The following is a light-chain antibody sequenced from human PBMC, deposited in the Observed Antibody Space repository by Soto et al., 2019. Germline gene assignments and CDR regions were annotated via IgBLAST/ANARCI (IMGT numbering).Light chain of an antibody. CDR2: GAS. V-gene: IGKV3-20*01. J-gene: IGKJ1*01. CDR1: QSVSSNY. CDR3: QLYGSSRT. Sequence: EIVLTQSPGTLSLSPGERATLSCRASQSVSSNYLAWYQQKPGQTPRLLIYGASSRATGIPDRFSCSGSGTDFTLTISRLEPEDFAVFYCQLYGSSRTFGQGTKVEIK.